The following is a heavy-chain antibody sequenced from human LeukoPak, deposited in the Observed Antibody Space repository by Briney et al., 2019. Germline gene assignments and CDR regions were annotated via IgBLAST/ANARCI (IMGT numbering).Heavy chain of an antibody. V-gene: IGHV5-51*01. CDR2: IYPGDSDT. J-gene: IGHJ5*02. CDR3: ARQGSSSSLWFDP. Sequence: GESLKISCKGSGYSFTSYWIGWERQMPGKGLEWMGIIYPGDSDTKYGPSFQGQVTISADKSIRTAYLQWSSLKASDTAMYYCARQGSSSSLWFDPWGQGTLVTVSS. D-gene: IGHD6-6*01. CDR1: GYSFTSYW.